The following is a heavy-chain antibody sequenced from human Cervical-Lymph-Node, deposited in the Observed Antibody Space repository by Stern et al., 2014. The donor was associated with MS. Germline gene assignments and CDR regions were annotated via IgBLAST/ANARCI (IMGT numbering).Heavy chain of an antibody. J-gene: IGHJ6*02. CDR2: INSGGSST. V-gene: IGHV3-74*01. Sequence: VQLVQSGGGLLQPGGSLRLSCGASGFTFSTYWMHWVRQGPGKGLVWVSRINSGGSSTSYTDSVRGRFTISRDNAKNTVDLQMTSLRAEDTAVYYCARSSGASGDAMDVWGQGTTVTVSS. CDR1: GFTFSTYW. CDR3: ARSSGASGDAMDV. D-gene: IGHD2-15*01.